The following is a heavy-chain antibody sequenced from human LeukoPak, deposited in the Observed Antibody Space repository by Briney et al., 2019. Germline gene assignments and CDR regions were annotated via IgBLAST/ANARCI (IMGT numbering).Heavy chain of an antibody. CDR2: ISYDGSNK. J-gene: IGHJ4*02. D-gene: IGHD5-18*01. CDR1: GFTFSSYA. CDR3: ARGSRHTAMVLAHIDY. V-gene: IGHV3-30*04. Sequence: GGSLRLSCAASGFTFSSYAIHWVRQAPGKGLEWVAVISYDGSNKYYADSVKGRFTISRDNSKNTLYLQMNSLRAEDTAVYYCARGSRHTAMVLAHIDYWGQGTLVTVSS.